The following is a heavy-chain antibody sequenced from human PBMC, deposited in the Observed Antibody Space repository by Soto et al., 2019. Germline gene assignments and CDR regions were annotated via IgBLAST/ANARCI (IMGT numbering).Heavy chain of an antibody. V-gene: IGHV4-59*01. D-gene: IGHD5-18*01. CDR2: IYYSGST. J-gene: IGHJ4*02. CDR1: GCSISSYY. CDR3: ARLTLDTAMVFDY. Sequence: SETLSLTCTVSGCSISSYYWSWIRQPPGKGLEWIGYIYYSGSTNYNPSLKSRVTISVDTSKNQFSLKLSSVTAADTAVYYCARLTLDTAMVFDYWGQGTLVTVSS.